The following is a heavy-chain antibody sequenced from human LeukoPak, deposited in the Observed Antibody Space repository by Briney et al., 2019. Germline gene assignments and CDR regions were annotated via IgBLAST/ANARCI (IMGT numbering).Heavy chain of an antibody. CDR3: AISGSSGWYPFDY. CDR1: GGSISSYY. D-gene: IGHD6-19*01. CDR2: IYYSGST. V-gene: IGHV4-59*01. Sequence: PSETLSLTCTVSGGSISSYYWSWIRQPPGKGLEWIGYIYYSGSTNYNPSLKSRVTISVDTSKNQFPLRLSSVTAADTAVYYCAISGSSGWYPFDYWGHGTLVTVSS. J-gene: IGHJ4*01.